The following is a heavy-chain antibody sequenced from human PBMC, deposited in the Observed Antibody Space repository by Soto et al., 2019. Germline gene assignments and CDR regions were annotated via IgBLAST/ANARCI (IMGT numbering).Heavy chain of an antibody. CDR3: ARVHVMVVAGSTFDY. CDR2: IYHGGTT. CDR1: GYSISIGSY. J-gene: IGHJ4*01. Sequence: PWEPLSLTCTVSGYSISIGSYWAWIRQPPGKGPEWIASIYHGGTTFYNPSLKSRITISVDTSNDQFSLKLTSVTAADTAVYYCARVHVMVVAGSTFDYWGHGTLVTV. D-gene: IGHD6-19*01. V-gene: IGHV4-38-2*02.